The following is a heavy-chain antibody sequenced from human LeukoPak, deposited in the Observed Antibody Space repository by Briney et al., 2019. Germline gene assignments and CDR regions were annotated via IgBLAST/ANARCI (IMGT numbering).Heavy chain of an antibody. CDR2: MSFDGSNE. CDR1: GFTFSGYG. CDR3: ARDRPTLTGYYPFDY. Sequence: GGSLRLSCAASGFTFSGYGMHWVRQAPGKGLEWVAVMSFDGSNEYYADSVKGRFTISRDNAKNSLYLQMNSLRAEDTAVYYCARDRPTLTGYYPFDYWGQGTLVTVSS. D-gene: IGHD3-9*01. J-gene: IGHJ4*02. V-gene: IGHV3-30*03.